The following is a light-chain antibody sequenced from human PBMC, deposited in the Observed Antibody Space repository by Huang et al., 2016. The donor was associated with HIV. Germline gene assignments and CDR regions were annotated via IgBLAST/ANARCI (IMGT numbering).Light chain of an antibody. J-gene: IGKJ5*01. CDR2: NTS. Sequence: EIVLTQSPATLSLSPGERATLSCRASQSIGSYLAWYQQKPGQAPSLLIYNTSNRATGIPARFSGSGSGRGFTLTISSLEPDDFAVYYCQQRSNWPVTFGQGTRLEIK. CDR3: QQRSNWPVT. CDR1: QSIGSY. V-gene: IGKV3-11*02.